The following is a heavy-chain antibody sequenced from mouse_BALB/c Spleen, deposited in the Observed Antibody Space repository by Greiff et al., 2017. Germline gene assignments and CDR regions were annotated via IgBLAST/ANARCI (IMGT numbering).Heavy chain of an antibody. Sequence: VQLQESGAELVKPGASVKLSCKASGYTFTSYYMYWVKQRPGQGLEWIGEINPSNGGTNFNEKFKSKATLTVDKSSSTAYMQLSSLTSEDSAVYCCTRCGYGAGFAYWGQGTLVTVSA. V-gene: IGHV1S81*02. CDR3: TRCGYGAGFAY. J-gene: IGHJ3*01. CDR2: INPSNGGT. D-gene: IGHD2-14*01. CDR1: GYTFTSYY.